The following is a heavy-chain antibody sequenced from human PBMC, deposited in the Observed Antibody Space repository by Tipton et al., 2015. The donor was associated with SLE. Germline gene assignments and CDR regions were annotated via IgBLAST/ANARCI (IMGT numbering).Heavy chain of an antibody. CDR3: AREQYLKSAYWYFDL. CDR2: IWYDGKNE. Sequence: RSLRLSCAASGFTFSNYGMHWVRQAPGKGLEWVAAIWYDGKNEYYPDSVKGRFSIYRDNSKNTVYLQMNSLRTEDTAVYYCAREQYLKSAYWYFDLWGRGTLVTVSA. CDR1: GFTFSNYG. J-gene: IGHJ2*01. V-gene: IGHV3-33*01. D-gene: IGHD2/OR15-2a*01.